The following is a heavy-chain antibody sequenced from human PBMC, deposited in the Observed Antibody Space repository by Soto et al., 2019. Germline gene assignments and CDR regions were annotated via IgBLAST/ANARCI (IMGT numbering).Heavy chain of an antibody. D-gene: IGHD3-10*01. J-gene: IGHJ4*02. CDR2: IYSGGYT. CDR1: GFTVSNNY. Sequence: EVQLVESGGGLIQPGGSLRLSCAVSGFTVSNNYMSWVRQAPGKGLGGVSVIYSGGYTAYGDSVKGRFTISRDNSKNTLYLQMKTMSPATPPVFFCAAGRGGGGYWGQGTLVTVSS. V-gene: IGHV3-53*01. CDR3: AAGRGGGGY.